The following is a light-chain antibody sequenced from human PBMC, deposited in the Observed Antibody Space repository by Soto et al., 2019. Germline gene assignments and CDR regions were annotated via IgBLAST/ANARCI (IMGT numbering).Light chain of an antibody. J-gene: IGLJ3*02. V-gene: IGLV2-14*03. CDR3: SSYRSSATLPV. CDR2: DVT. CDR1: SSDIGGYNF. Sequence: QSALTQPASVSGSPGQSITISCSGTSSDIGGYNFVSWYQQHPGKAPKLIIYDVTNRPSGIYHRFSGSKSGNTASLTISGLQVDDEADYYCSSYRSSATLPVFGGGTKLTVL.